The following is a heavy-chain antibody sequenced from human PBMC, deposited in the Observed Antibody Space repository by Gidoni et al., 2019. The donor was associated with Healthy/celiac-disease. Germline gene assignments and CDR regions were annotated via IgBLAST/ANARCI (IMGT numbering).Heavy chain of an antibody. CDR3: ARYSSSSGRPYYYMDV. J-gene: IGHJ6*03. V-gene: IGHV1-18*04. D-gene: IGHD6-6*01. CDR2: ISAYNGNT. Sequence: QVQLVQSGAEVKKPGASVKVSCKASCDTFTSYGISWVRQAPGQGLEWMGWISAYNGNTNYAQKLQGRVTMTTDTSTSTAYMELRGLRSDDTAVYYWARYSSSSGRPYYYMDVWGKGTTVTVSS. CDR1: CDTFTSYG.